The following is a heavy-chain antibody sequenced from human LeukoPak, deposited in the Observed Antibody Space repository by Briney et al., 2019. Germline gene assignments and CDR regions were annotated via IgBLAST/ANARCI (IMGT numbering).Heavy chain of an antibody. D-gene: IGHD2-15*01. J-gene: IGHJ4*02. Sequence: GESLKISCTCSGYSFTNYWIVWVRQMPGKGLERMGVIYPGDSETRYSPSFQGQVTISVDKSTSTAYLQWSRLKASGTTMYFCARLRESPKDFIDYWGQGTLVTVSS. V-gene: IGHV5-51*01. CDR2: IYPGDSET. CDR3: ARLRESPKDFIDY. CDR1: GYSFTNYW.